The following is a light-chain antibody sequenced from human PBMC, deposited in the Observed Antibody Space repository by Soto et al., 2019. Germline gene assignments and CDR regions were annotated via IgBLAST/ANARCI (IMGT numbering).Light chain of an antibody. CDR2: EVS. Sequence: QSALAQPASVSGSPGQSITISCTGTSSDVGNYKYVSWYQQHPGKAPKHMIYEVSNRPSGVSNRFSGSKSGNTASLTISGLQAEDETDYYCFSYTSSGTYVFGTGTKV. V-gene: IGLV2-14*01. CDR1: SSDVGNYKY. J-gene: IGLJ1*01. CDR3: FSYTSSGTYV.